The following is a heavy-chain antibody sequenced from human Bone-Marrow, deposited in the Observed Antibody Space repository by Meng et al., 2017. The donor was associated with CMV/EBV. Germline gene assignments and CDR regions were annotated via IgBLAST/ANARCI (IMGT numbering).Heavy chain of an antibody. D-gene: IGHD3-22*01. J-gene: IGHJ4*01. CDR1: GGTFISSA. V-gene: IGHV1-69*05. CDR2: IIPIFGTA. Sequence: SFKPSGGTFISSAIGWVRQAPGQGLEWLGGIIPIFGTANYAQKFQGRVTITTDESTSTAYMELSSLRSEDTAVHYCARAMIGNVPPDYWGQEPWSPSPQ. CDR3: ARAMIGNVPPDY.